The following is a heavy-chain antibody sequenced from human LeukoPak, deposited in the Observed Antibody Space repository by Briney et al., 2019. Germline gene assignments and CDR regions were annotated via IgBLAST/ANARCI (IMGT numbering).Heavy chain of an antibody. CDR3: AKEMRYVDWSLAGSFDM. D-gene: IGHD3-9*01. J-gene: IGHJ3*02. CDR1: GFTFDDYG. V-gene: IGHV3-20*04. CDR2: INWNGGST. Sequence: GGSLRLSCAASGFTFDDYGMSWVRQAPGKGLEWVSGINWNGGSTGYADSVKGRFTISRDTSKNTLYLQMNSLRAEDTAVYYCAKEMRYVDWSLAGSFDMWGQGTRVTVSS.